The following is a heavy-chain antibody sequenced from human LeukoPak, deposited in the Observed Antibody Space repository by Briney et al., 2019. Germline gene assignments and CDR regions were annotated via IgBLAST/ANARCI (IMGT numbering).Heavy chain of an antibody. CDR2: ISGSGGST. D-gene: IGHD1-26*01. J-gene: IGHJ6*03. CDR1: GFTFSTFA. V-gene: IGHV3-23*01. CDR3: AKDMGAPFYYYMDV. Sequence: GGSLRLSCAASGFTFSTFAMVWVRQPPGKGLEWVSAISGSGGSTYYADSVKGRFTISRDNSKNTLYLQMNSLRAEDTAVYYCAKDMGAPFYYYMDVWGKGTTVTVSS.